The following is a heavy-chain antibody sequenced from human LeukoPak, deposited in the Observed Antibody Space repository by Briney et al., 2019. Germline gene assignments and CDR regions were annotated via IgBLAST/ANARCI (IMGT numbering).Heavy chain of an antibody. J-gene: IGHJ4*02. V-gene: IGHV4-59*08. D-gene: IGHD1-1*01. Sequence: SETLSLMRSVSVGSNSNYYWSWIRQPPGKGLEWIGYISYSGSTNYNPSLKSRVTISVDTSKNQFSLKLSSVTAADTAVYYCARLGGYGDYWGQGTLVSVSS. CDR3: ARLGGYGDY. CDR1: VGSNSNYY. CDR2: ISYSGST.